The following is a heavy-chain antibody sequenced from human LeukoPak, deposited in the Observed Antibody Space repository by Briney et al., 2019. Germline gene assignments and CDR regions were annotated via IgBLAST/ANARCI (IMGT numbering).Heavy chain of an antibody. CDR2: ISYDGSNK. D-gene: IGHD1-26*01. CDR3: TTPHSGSYYRRYTFDI. Sequence: GRSLRLSCAASGFTFSRYGMHWVRQAPGKGLEWVTAISYDGSNKYYADSVKGRFTISRDNSKNTLYVQMNSLRAEDTAVYYCTTPHSGSYYRRYTFDIWGQGTMVTVSS. J-gene: IGHJ3*02. V-gene: IGHV3-30*04. CDR1: GFTFSRYG.